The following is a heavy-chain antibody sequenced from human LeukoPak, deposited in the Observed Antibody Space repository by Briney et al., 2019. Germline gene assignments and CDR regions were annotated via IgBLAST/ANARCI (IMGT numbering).Heavy chain of an antibody. CDR1: GFTFSSYS. D-gene: IGHD4-11*01. CDR3: ARVSGYSNYFDY. J-gene: IGHJ4*02. CDR2: ISSSSSYI. Sequence: GGSLRLSCAASGFTFSSYSMNWVRQAPGKGLEWVSSISSSSSYIYYADSVKGRFTISRDNAKNSLYLQMNSLRAEDTAVYYCARVSGYSNYFDYWGQGTLVTVPS. V-gene: IGHV3-21*01.